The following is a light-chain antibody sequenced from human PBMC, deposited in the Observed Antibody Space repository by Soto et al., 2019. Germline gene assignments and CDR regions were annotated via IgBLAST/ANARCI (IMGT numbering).Light chain of an antibody. CDR2: DNN. CDR1: SSNITNNS. CDR3: GTWDSSLSAGWV. J-gene: IGLJ3*02. V-gene: IGLV1-51*01. Sequence: QSVLTQPPSVSAAPGXXXXXXXSGASSNITNNSVSWFQQLPGTAPKLLIYDNNKRPSGIPDRFSGSKSGTSATLGITGLQTGDEADYYCGTWDSSLSAGWVFGGGTKVTVL.